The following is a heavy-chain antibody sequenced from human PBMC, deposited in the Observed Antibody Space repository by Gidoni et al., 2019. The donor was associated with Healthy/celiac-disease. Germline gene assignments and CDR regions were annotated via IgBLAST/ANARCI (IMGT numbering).Heavy chain of an antibody. D-gene: IGHD3-22*01. CDR1: GGSISSGGYY. CDR2: IYYSGST. J-gene: IGHJ4*02. CDR3: ARYSRGLRSGYYYYFDY. Sequence: QVQLQASGPGLVKPSQTLSLTCTFSGGSISSGGYYWSWIRQHPGKGLEWIGYIYYSGSTYYNPSLKSRVTISVDTSKNQFTLKLSSVTAADTAVYYCARYSRGLRSGYYYYFDYWGQGTLVTVSS. V-gene: IGHV4-31*03.